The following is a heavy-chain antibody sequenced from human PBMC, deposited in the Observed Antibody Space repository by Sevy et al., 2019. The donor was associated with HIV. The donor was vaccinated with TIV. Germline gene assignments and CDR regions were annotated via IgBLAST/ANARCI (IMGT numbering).Heavy chain of an antibody. J-gene: IGHJ4*02. D-gene: IGHD3-22*01. Sequence: GGSLRLSCAASGFTFSSYWMSWVRQAPGKGLEWVANIKQDGSEKYYVDSVKGRFTISRDNAKNSLYLQMNSLRAEDTAVYYCATLRRKTHYYDSSGYSSFGGLNWGQGTLVTVSS. V-gene: IGHV3-7*03. CDR1: GFTFSSYW. CDR2: IKQDGSEK. CDR3: ATLRRKTHYYDSSGYSSFGGLN.